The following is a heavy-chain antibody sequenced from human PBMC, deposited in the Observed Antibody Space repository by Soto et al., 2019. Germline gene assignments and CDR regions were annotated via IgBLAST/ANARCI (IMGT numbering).Heavy chain of an antibody. Sequence: GGSLRLSCAASGFTFSSYGMHWVRQAPGKGLEWVAVIWYDGSNKYYADSVKGRFTISRDNSKNTLYLQMNSLRAEDTAVYYCARGLAATYDYVWGSYRYRGDYFDYWGQGTLVTVS. CDR3: ARGLAATYDYVWGSYRYRGDYFDY. D-gene: IGHD3-16*02. J-gene: IGHJ4*02. CDR1: GFTFSSYG. CDR2: IWYDGSNK. V-gene: IGHV3-33*01.